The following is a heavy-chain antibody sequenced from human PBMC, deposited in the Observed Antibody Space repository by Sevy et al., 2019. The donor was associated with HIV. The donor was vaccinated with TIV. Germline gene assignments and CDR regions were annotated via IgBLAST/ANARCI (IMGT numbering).Heavy chain of an antibody. D-gene: IGHD3-10*01. Sequence: GGSLRLSCAASGFSFRMYWMSWVRQAPGKGLEWVANIKQDGSEKSYVDSVKGRFTISRDNAKNPLNLQMNSLRAEDTAVYYCGSGLLRYFDLWGRGTLVTVSS. CDR3: GSGLLRYFDL. V-gene: IGHV3-7*01. J-gene: IGHJ2*01. CDR1: GFSFRMYW. CDR2: IKQDGSEK.